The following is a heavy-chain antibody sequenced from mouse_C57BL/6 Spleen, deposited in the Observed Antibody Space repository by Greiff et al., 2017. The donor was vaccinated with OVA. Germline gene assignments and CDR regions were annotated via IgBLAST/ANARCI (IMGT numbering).Heavy chain of an antibody. D-gene: IGHD5-1-1*01. CDR1: GYSITSGSY. CDR2: ISYDGCN. CDR3: ANINTAVPYYFDY. V-gene: IGHV3-6*01. Sequence: EVQLVESGPGLVKPSQSLSLSCSASGYSITSGSYWYLIRQSPGNQLEWLGYISYDGCNNYNPSLKNRISITRDTSKNQFFLKLKSVTTEDTATYYCANINTAVPYYFDYWGQGTTLTVSS. J-gene: IGHJ2*01.